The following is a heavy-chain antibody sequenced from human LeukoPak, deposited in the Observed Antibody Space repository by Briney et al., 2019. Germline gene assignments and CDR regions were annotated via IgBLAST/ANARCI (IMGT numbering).Heavy chain of an antibody. D-gene: IGHD3-10*01. V-gene: IGHV3-48*03. CDR1: GFTFSSYE. CDR2: ISSSGSTI. CDR3: ARQYYYGSGSDY. Sequence: PGGSLRLSCAASGFTFSSYEMNWVRQAPGKGLECGSYISSSGSTIYYADSVKGRFTISRDNAKNSLYLQMNSLRAEDTAVYYCARQYYYGSGSDYWGQGTLVTVSS. J-gene: IGHJ4*02.